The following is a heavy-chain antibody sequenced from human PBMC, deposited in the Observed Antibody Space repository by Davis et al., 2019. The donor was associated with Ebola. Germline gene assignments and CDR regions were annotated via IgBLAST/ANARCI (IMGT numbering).Heavy chain of an antibody. Sequence: SETLSLTCTVSGGSISSYYWSWIRQPPGKGLEWIGYIYYSGSTNYNPSLKSRVTISVDTSKNQFSLKLSSVTAAGTAVYYCAGIAAGYYYYYGMDVWGQGTTVTVSS. J-gene: IGHJ6*02. CDR1: GGSISSYY. CDR2: IYYSGST. V-gene: IGHV4-59*08. D-gene: IGHD6-13*01. CDR3: AGIAAGYYYYYGMDV.